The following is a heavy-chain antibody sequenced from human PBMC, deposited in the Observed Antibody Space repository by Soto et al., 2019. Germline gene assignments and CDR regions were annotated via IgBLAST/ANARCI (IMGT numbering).Heavy chain of an antibody. CDR2: INAGNGNT. V-gene: IGHV1-3*01. CDR3: ARAVAVPADHYY. Sequence: ASVKVSCKASGYTFTGYAMHWVRQAPGQRLEWMGWINAGNGNTKYSQKFQGRVTITRDTSASTAYMELSSLRSEDTAVYYCARAVAVPADHYYWGPGTLVTVSS. CDR1: GYTFTGYA. D-gene: IGHD6-19*01. J-gene: IGHJ4*02.